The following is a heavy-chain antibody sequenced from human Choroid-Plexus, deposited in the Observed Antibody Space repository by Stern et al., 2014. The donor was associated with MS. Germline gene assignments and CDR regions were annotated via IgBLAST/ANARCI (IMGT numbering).Heavy chain of an antibody. D-gene: IGHD2/OR15-2a*01. CDR2: VSYDGSKK. V-gene: IGHV3-30*18. J-gene: IGHJ5*02. CDR1: GFTFGSCA. Sequence: VQLVQSGGGVVQPGRPLRLSCVASGFTFGSCAMHWVRQAPGKGLAWVVGVSYDGSKKYYADSVKGRFTISRDNSQNTLYMQMSSLRPEDTAVYYCAKDRQYLTYFFDHWGQGSLVTVSS. CDR3: AKDRQYLTYFFDH.